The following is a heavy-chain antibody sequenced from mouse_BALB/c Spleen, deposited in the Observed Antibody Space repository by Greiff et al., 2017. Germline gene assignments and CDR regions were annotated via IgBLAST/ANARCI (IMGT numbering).Heavy chain of an antibody. V-gene: IGHV5-4*02. CDR1: GFTFSDYY. J-gene: IGHJ1*01. D-gene: IGHD1-1*01. CDR3: ARGYYGSSYEWYFDV. Sequence: EVQRVESGGGLVKPGGSLKLSCAASGFTFSDYYMYWVRQTPEKRLEWVATISDGGSYTYYPDSVKGRFTISRDNAKNNLYLQMSSLKSEDTAMYYCARGYYGSSYEWYFDVWGAGTTVTVSS. CDR2: ISDGGSYT.